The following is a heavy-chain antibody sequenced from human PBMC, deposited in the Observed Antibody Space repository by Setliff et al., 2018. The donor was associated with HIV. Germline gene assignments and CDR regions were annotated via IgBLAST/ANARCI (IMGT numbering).Heavy chain of an antibody. CDR1: GGSITSADYY. V-gene: IGHV4-61*02. CDR3: ARRKGGYGLDV. Sequence: TLSLTCTVSGGSITSADYYWTWIRQPAGKGLEWIGRFSVPGTTNYGPSFKSRLTMWVDMSKNQFSLKLTSVTAADTAVYYCARRKGGYGLDVWGQGTTVTVSS. CDR2: FSVPGTT. D-gene: IGHD3-16*01. J-gene: IGHJ6*02.